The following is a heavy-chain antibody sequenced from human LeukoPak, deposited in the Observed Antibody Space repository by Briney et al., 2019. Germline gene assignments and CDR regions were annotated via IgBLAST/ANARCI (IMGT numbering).Heavy chain of an antibody. J-gene: IGHJ3*02. D-gene: IGHD2-2*01. CDR3: ARRDQLGNAFDI. V-gene: IGHV3-33*01. CDR1: GFTFSSYG. CDR2: IWYDGSNK. Sequence: GGSLRLSCAASGFTFSSYGMHWVRQAPGKGLEWVAVIWYDGSNKYYADSVKGRFTISRDNSKNTLYLQMNSLRAEDTAVYYCARRDQLGNAFDIWGQGTMVTVSS.